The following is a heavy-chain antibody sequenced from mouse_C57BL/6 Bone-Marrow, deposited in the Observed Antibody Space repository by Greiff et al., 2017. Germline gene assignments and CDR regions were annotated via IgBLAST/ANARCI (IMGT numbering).Heavy chain of an antibody. V-gene: IGHV10-1*01. D-gene: IGHD1-1*01. Sequence: EVKLMESGGGLVQPKGSLKLSCAASGFSFNTYAMNWVRQAPGKGLEWVARIRSKSNNYATYYADSVKDRFTISRDDSESMLYLQMNNLKTEDTAMYYCVRGAGLLRFDVWGTGTTVTVSS. J-gene: IGHJ1*03. CDR2: IRSKSNNYAT. CDR1: GFSFNTYA. CDR3: VRGAGLLRFDV.